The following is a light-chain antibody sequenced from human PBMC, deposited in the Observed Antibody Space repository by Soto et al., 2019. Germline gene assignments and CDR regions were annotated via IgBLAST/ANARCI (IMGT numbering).Light chain of an antibody. J-gene: IGKJ1*01. CDR3: MQGEHGHSRT. V-gene: IGKV2-30*02. CDR1: EILVHSDGNTY. CDR2: KVS. Sequence: LITHSAVSLSFTLVQPASIFCRSSEILVHSDGNTYLHWYQQRPGQSPRRLIYKVSRRDSGVQDRFSGSGSATDFTLRISRVEAEDVGVYYFMQGEHGHSRTFGQGTKVEIK.